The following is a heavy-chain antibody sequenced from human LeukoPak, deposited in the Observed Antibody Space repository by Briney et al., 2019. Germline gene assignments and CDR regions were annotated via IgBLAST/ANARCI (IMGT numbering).Heavy chain of an antibody. CDR3: ATYRQVLLPFES. J-gene: IGHJ4*02. D-gene: IGHD2-8*02. V-gene: IGHV3-23*01. CDR1: GFTFSNYG. CDR2: ISSNGGSI. Sequence: PGGSLRLSCAASGFTFSNYGMSWVRQAPGKGLEYVSAISSNGGSIHYANSVKGRFTISRDNSKITLSLQMNSLRAEDTAIYYCATYRQVLLPFESWGQGTLVTVSS.